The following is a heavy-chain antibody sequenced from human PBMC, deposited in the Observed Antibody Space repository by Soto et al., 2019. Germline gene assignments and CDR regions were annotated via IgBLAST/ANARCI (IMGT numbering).Heavy chain of an antibody. CDR2: ISAHNGNT. V-gene: IGHV1-18*01. CDR1: GYAFTTYG. D-gene: IGHD1-1*01. CDR3: ARGRYGDY. Sequence: QVHLVQSGAEVKKPGASVKVSCKGSGYAFTTYGITWVRQAPGQGLEWMGWISAHNGNTNYAQKLQGRVTVTRDTSSSTAYMELRSLRSDDTAVYYCARGRYGDYWGQGALVTVSS. J-gene: IGHJ4*02.